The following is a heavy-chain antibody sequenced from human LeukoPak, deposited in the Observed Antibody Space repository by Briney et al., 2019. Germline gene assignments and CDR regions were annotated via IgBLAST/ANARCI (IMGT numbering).Heavy chain of an antibody. D-gene: IGHD5-24*01. CDR1: GGSISSYY. V-gene: IGHV4-59*08. CDR3: ARRRDGYKQKPGGAFDI. Sequence: PSETLSLTCTVSGGSISSYYWSWIRQPPGKGLEWIGYIYYSGSTNYNPSLKSRVTISVDTSKNQFSLKLSSVTAADTAVYYCARRRDGYKQKPGGAFDIWGQGTMVTVSS. CDR2: IYYSGST. J-gene: IGHJ3*02.